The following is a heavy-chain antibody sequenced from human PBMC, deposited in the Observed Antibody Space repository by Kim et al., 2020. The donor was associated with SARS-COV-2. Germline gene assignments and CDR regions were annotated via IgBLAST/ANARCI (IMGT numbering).Heavy chain of an antibody. D-gene: IGHD3-22*01. CDR2: IYYSGST. Sequence: SETLSLTCTVSGGSISSSSYYWGWIRQPPGKGLEWIGSIYYSGSTYYNPSLKSRVTISVDTSKNQLSLKLGSVTAADTAVYYCARIPFDSSGYYPPERFDPWGQGTLVTVSS. J-gene: IGHJ5*02. CDR1: GGSISSSSYY. CDR3: ARIPFDSSGYYPPERFDP. V-gene: IGHV4-39*01.